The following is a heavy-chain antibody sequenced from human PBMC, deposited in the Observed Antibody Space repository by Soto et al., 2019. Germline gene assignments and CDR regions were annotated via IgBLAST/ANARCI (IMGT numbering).Heavy chain of an antibody. D-gene: IGHD6-13*01. V-gene: IGHV3-7*05. Sequence: GGSLRLSCVVSGFTFNNYWMSWVRQAPGKGLEWVAVIKQDGSEKYYVDSVKGRFTISRDNPKNSLYLQMNGLRAEDTAVYYCARALAAAEYYFDYWGRGTLVTVSS. CDR3: ARALAAAEYYFDY. CDR2: IKQDGSEK. CDR1: GFTFNNYW. J-gene: IGHJ4*02.